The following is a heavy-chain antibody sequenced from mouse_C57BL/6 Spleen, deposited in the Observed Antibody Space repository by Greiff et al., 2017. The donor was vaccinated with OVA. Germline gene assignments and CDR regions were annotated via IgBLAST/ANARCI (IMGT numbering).Heavy chain of an antibody. J-gene: IGHJ2*01. D-gene: IGHD1-1*01. Sequence: QVQLKESGAELVKPGASVKISCKASGYAFSSYWMNWVKQRPGKGLEWIGQIYPGDGDTNYNGKFKGKATLTADKSSSTAYMQLSSLTSEDSAVYFCARSGDTTVDYWGQGTTLTVAS. CDR3: ARSGDTTVDY. CDR2: IYPGDGDT. V-gene: IGHV1-80*01. CDR1: GYAFSSYW.